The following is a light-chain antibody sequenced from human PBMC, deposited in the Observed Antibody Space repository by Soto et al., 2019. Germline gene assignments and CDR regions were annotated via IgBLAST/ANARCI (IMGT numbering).Light chain of an antibody. CDR3: QQYNSYRRT. CDR2: KAS. J-gene: IGKJ1*01. Sequence: DIPMTQSPSTLSASVGDRVTITCRASQSISSWLAWYQQKPGKAPKLLIYKASSLESGVPSRFSGNGSGTEFTLTISSLQPDDFATYYCQQYNSYRRTFGQGTKVEIK. V-gene: IGKV1-5*03. CDR1: QSISSW.